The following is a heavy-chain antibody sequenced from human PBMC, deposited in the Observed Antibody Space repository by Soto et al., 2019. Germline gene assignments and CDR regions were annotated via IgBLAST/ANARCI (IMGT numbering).Heavy chain of an antibody. V-gene: IGHV3-48*01. Sequence: PGGSLSLSCAASGFTFSSYSMNWVRQAPGKGLEWVSYISSSGRTIYYADSVKGRFTISRDNAKNSLYLQMNSLRAEDTAVYYCARPTYYYGSGSSEYYYYYGLDVWGQGTTVTVSS. CDR3: ARPTYYYGSGSSEYYYYYGLDV. CDR1: GFTFSSYS. CDR2: ISSSGRTI. J-gene: IGHJ6*02. D-gene: IGHD3-10*01.